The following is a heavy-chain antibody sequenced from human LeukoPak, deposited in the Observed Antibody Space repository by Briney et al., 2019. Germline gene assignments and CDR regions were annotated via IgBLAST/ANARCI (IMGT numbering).Heavy chain of an antibody. Sequence: PSETLSLTCTVSGGSMSSYYWSWIRQPPGKELEWIGYVYYSGNYKYNPSLNSRVSISIDTSKNKFSLKLNSVTDADTALYYCARGPERRAFDIWGQGTMVTVSS. CDR3: ARGPERRAFDI. CDR2: VYYSGNY. D-gene: IGHD1-1*01. V-gene: IGHV4-59*01. J-gene: IGHJ3*02. CDR1: GGSMSSYY.